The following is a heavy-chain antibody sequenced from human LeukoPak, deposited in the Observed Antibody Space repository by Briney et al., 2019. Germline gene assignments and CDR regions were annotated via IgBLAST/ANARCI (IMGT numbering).Heavy chain of an antibody. D-gene: IGHD3-10*01. CDR2: IIPILGIA. CDR1: GGTFSSYA. J-gene: IGHJ4*02. CDR3: ARGARDYYGSGSYLFDY. V-gene: IGHV1-69*04. Sequence: GASVKVSCKASGGTFSSYAISWVRQAPGQGLEWMGRIIPILGIANYAQKFQGRVTITADKSTSTAYMELSSLRSEDTAVYYCARGARDYYGSGSYLFDYWGQGTLVTVSS.